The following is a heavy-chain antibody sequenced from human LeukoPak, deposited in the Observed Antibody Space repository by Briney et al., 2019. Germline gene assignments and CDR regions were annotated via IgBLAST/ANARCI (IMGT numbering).Heavy chain of an antibody. CDR2: ISTDGSIT. D-gene: IGHD4-17*01. V-gene: IGHV3-74*01. CDR3: TRDRTTVTLFDS. CDR1: GFTFSSYW. Sequence: PGGSLRLSCAASGFTFSSYWMHWVRQTPGKGLVWVSRISTDGSITGYADSVKGRFTISRDNAKNTVYLKVNSLRAEDTAVYYCTRDRTTVTLFDSWGQGTLVIVSS. J-gene: IGHJ4*02.